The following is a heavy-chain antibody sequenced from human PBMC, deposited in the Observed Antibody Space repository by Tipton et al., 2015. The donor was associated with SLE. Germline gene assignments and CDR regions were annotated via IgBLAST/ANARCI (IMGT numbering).Heavy chain of an antibody. V-gene: IGHV4-61*01. D-gene: IGHD6-19*01. CDR2: IYYSGST. CDR3: ASSGYSGGWYREGYFDY. CDR1: GGSVSSGSYY. Sequence: TLSLTCTVSGGSVSSGSYYWRWIRQPPGKGLEWIGYIYYSGSTNYNPSLMSRVTLSVDTSKNQFSLKLSSVTAADTGVYYCASSGYSGGWYREGYFDYWGQGTLVTVS. J-gene: IGHJ4*02.